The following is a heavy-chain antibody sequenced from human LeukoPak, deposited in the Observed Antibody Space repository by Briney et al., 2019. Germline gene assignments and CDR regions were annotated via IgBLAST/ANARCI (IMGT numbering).Heavy chain of an antibody. J-gene: IGHJ4*02. CDR2: ISYDGSNK. V-gene: IGHV3-30*04. Sequence: GRSLRLSCAASGFTFSSYAMHWVRQAPGKGLEWVAVISYDGSNKYYADSVKGRFTISRDNSKNTLYLQMNSLRAEDTAVYYCARDRRLPGIAAAGLDYWGQGTLVTVSS. D-gene: IGHD6-13*01. CDR3: ARDRRLPGIAAAGLDY. CDR1: GFTFSSYA.